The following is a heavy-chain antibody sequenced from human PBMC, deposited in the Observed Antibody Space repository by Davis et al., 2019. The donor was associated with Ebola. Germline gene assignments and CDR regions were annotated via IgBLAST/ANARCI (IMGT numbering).Heavy chain of an antibody. CDR3: AREAPLNRFQLIPQVYYYYGMDV. CDR1: GFTFSSYG. J-gene: IGHJ6*02. D-gene: IGHD2-2*01. Sequence: GESLKISCAASGFTFSSYGMHWVRQAPGKGLEWVSYISSSGSTIYYADSVKGRFTISRDNAKNSLYLQMNSLRAEDTAVYYCAREAPLNRFQLIPQVYYYYGMDVWGQGTTVTVSS. CDR2: ISSSGSTI. V-gene: IGHV3-48*04.